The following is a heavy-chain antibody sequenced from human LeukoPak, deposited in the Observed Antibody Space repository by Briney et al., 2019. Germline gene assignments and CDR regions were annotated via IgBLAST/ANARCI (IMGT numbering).Heavy chain of an antibody. CDR3: ARRRYYDILTGYYQPYYFDY. D-gene: IGHD3-9*01. J-gene: IGHJ4*02. CDR1: GGSFSGYH. CDR2: INHSGST. V-gene: IGHV4-34*01. Sequence: SETLSLTCAVYGGSFSGYHWSWIRQPPGKGLEWIGEINHSGSTNYNPSLKSRVTISVDTSKNQFSLKLSSVTAADTAVYYCARRRYYDILTGYYQPYYFDYWGQGTLVTVSS.